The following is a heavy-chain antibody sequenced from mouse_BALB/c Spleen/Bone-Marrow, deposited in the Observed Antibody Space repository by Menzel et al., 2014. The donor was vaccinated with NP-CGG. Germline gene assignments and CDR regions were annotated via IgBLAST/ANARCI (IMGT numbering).Heavy chain of an antibody. J-gene: IGHJ1*01. CDR2: ISDGGSYT. CDR3: ARVVTTATLYWYFDV. D-gene: IGHD1-2*01. V-gene: IGHV5-4*02. CDR1: GFTFSDYY. Sequence: EVMLVESGGGLVKPGGSLKLSCAASGFTFSDYYMYWVRQAPEKRLEWVATISDGGSYTYYPDSVKGRFTISRDNAKNNLSLQMSSLKSEDTAMYYCARVVTTATLYWYFDVWGAGTTVTVSS.